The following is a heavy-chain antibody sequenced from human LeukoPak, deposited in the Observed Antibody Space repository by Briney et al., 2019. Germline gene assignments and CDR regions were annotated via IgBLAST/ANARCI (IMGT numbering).Heavy chain of an antibody. CDR3: ARRGGSIEYYFDY. CDR1: GFTFSSYW. CDR2: IKQDGSEK. Sequence: GGSLRLSCAASGFTFSSYWMSWVRQAPGKGLEWVANIKQDGSEKDYVDSVKGRFTISRDNAKNSLYLQMNSLRAEDTAVYYCARRGGSIEYYFDYWGQGTLVTVSS. J-gene: IGHJ4*02. D-gene: IGHD3-10*01. V-gene: IGHV3-7*01.